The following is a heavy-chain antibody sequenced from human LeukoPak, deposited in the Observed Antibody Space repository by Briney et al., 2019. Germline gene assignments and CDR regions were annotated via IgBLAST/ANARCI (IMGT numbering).Heavy chain of an antibody. Sequence: WASVKVSCEASGYTFTGYYMHWVRQAPGQGLEWMGWINPNSGGTNYAQKFQGRVTMTRDTSISTAYMELSRLRSDDTAVYYCARNDYDSSGYSWFDPWGQGTLVTVSS. CDR2: INPNSGGT. CDR3: ARNDYDSSGYSWFDP. V-gene: IGHV1-2*02. J-gene: IGHJ5*02. D-gene: IGHD3-22*01. CDR1: GYTFTGYY.